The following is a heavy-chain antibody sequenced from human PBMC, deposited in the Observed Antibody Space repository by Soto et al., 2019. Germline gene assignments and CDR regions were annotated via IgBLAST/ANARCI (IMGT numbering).Heavy chain of an antibody. CDR1: GGSVSSGSYY. V-gene: IGHV4-61*01. D-gene: IGHD3-10*01. CDR2: IYYSGST. CDR3: ARDLDYGSGIRGFSP. Sequence: QVQLQESGPGLVKPSETLSLTCTVSGGSVSSGSYYWSWIRQPPGKGLEWIGYIYYSGSTNYNPSLKSRVTISVDTSKNQFSLKLSSVTAADTAVYYCARDLDYGSGIRGFSPWGQGTLVTVSS. J-gene: IGHJ5*02.